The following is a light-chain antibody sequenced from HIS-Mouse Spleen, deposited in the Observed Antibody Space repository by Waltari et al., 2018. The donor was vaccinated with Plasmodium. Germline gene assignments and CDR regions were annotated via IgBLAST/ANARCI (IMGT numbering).Light chain of an antibody. CDR2: YYSDSDK. V-gene: IGLV5-37*01. J-gene: IGLJ3*02. CDR1: SDINVGSYY. CDR3: MIWPSNASGV. Sequence: QPVLTQPPSSSASPGASARLTCTLHSDINVGSYYIYWSPQKPGSPPRYLLDYYSDSDKAQGSRVPSRFSGSKDASANTGILLISGLQSEDEADYYCMIWPSNASGVFGGGTKLTVL.